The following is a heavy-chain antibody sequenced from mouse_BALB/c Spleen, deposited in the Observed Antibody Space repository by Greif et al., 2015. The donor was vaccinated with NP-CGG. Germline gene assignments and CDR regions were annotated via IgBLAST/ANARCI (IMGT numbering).Heavy chain of an antibody. D-gene: IGHD2-1*01. CDR1: GYTFTSYW. J-gene: IGHJ4*01. Sequence: QVQLQQSGAELVRPGASVKLSCKASGYTFTSYWTNWVKQRPGQGLEWIGNIYPSDSYTNYNQKFKDEATLTVDKSSSTAYMQLSSPTSEDSAVYYCTTLYYGNYVYYAMDYWGQGTSVTVSS. CDR3: TTLYYGNYVYYAMDY. CDR2: IYPSDSYT. V-gene: IGHV1-69*02.